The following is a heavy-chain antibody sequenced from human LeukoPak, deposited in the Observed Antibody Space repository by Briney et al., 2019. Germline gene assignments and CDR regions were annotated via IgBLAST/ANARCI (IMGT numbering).Heavy chain of an antibody. V-gene: IGHV3-15*01. CDR2: IKSKTDGGTT. CDR1: GFTFSNAW. CDR3: ATYRSMVSQYYYGLGV. J-gene: IGHJ6*02. Sequence: GGSLRLSCAASGFTFSNAWMTWVRQAPGKGLEWVGRIKSKTDGGTTDYAAPVKGRFTISRDDSKNTLYLQMNSLKTEDTAVYYRATYRSMVSQYYYGLGVWGQGATVTVSS. D-gene: IGHD5-18*01.